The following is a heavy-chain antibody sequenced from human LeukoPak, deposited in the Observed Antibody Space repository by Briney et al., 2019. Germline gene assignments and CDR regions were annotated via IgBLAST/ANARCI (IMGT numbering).Heavy chain of an antibody. V-gene: IGHV3-30-3*01. D-gene: IGHD6-13*01. J-gene: IGHJ4*02. CDR2: ISYDGSNK. CDR3: ARGKIAAAGSY. Sequence: GGSLRLSCAASGFTFSSYAMHWVRQAPGKGLEGVAVISYDGSNKYYADSVKGRFTISRDNSKNTLYLQMNSLRAEDTAVYYCARGKIAAAGSYWGQGILVTVSS. CDR1: GFTFSSYA.